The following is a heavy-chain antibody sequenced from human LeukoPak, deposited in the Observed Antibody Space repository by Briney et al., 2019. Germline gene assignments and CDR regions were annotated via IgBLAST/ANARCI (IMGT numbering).Heavy chain of an antibody. J-gene: IGHJ5*02. CDR2: IYYSGST. Sequence: SETLSLTCTVSGGSISSYYWSWIRQPPGKGLEWIGYIYYSGSTNYNPSLKSRVTISVDTSKNQFSLKLSSVTAADTAVYYCARGPEDWFDPWGQGTLVTVSS. CDR1: GGSISSYY. CDR3: ARGPEDWFDP. V-gene: IGHV4-59*01. D-gene: IGHD1-14*01.